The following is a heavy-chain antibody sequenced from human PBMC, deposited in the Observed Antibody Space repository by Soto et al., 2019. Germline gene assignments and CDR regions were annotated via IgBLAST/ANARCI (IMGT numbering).Heavy chain of an antibody. CDR1: GGTFSSYA. V-gene: IGHV1-69*01. CDR3: ARSQGSSTSLEIYYYYYYGMDV. CDR2: IIAISGTA. J-gene: IGHJ6*02. D-gene: IGHD2-2*01. Sequence: QVQLVQSGAEVKMPGSSVKVSCKASGGTFSSYAISWVRQAPGQGLEWMGGIIAISGTANYAQKFQGRVTITADESTSTAYMELSSLRCEDTAVYYCARSQGSSTSLEIYYYYYYGMDVWGQGTTVTVSS.